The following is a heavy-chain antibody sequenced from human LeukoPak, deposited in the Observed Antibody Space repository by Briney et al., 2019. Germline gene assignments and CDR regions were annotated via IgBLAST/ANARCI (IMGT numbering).Heavy chain of an antibody. V-gene: IGHV3-48*01. Sequence: GGSLRLSXAASGFTFSTYNMNWVRQSPGKGLEWVSYISYSSSNIYYADSVKGRFTISRDYAKNSLYLQMNSLRAEDTAVYYCARGPPGYWGQGTLVTVSS. CDR1: GFTFSTYN. CDR2: ISYSSSNI. J-gene: IGHJ4*02. CDR3: ARGPPGY.